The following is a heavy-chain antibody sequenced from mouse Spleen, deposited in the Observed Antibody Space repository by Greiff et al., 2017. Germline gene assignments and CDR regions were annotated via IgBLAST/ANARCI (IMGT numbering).Heavy chain of an antibody. J-gene: IGHJ2*01. Sequence: EVMLVESEGGLVQPGSSMKLSCTASGFTFSDYYMAWVRQVPEKGLEWVANINYDGSSTYYLDSLKSRFIISRDNAKNILYLQMSSLKSEDTATYYCARDPQLRPFDYWGQGTTLTVSS. CDR2: INYDGSST. CDR1: GFTFSDYY. D-gene: IGHD3-2*02. V-gene: IGHV5-16*01. CDR3: ARDPQLRPFDY.